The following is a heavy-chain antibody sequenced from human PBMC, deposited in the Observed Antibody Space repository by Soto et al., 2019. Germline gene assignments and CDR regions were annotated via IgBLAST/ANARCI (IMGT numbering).Heavy chain of an antibody. J-gene: IGHJ3*01. D-gene: IGHD2-15*01. CDR1: GFTFNYYW. CDR2: IQNDGSRT. V-gene: IGHV3-74*01. CDR3: ARGQRGGFDL. Sequence: EEHLVESGGGLVQSGGSLRLSCAASGFTFNYYWMHWVCQVPGKGLLWVSHIQNDGSRTTYAESVKGRFTISRDNAKNTLYLQMNGLRVEDTAVYFCARGQRGGFDLWGQGTMVTISS.